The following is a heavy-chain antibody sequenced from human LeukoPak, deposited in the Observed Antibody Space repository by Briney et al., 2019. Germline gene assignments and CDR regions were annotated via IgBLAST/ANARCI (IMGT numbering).Heavy chain of an antibody. Sequence: PGRSLRLSCVASGFTFSSYAISWVRQAPGQGLEWMGRIIPILGIANYAQKFQGRVTITADKSTSTAYMELSSLRSEDTAVYYCARERSCGGDCYSGYFDYWGQGTLVTVSS. V-gene: IGHV1-69*04. D-gene: IGHD2-21*02. CDR3: ARERSCGGDCYSGYFDY. CDR2: IIPILGIA. CDR1: GFTFSSYA. J-gene: IGHJ4*02.